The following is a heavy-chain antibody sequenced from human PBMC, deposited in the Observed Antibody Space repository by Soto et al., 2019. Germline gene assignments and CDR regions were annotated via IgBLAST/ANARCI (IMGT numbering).Heavy chain of an antibody. CDR1: GFTFSDYW. D-gene: IGHD3-10*01. V-gene: IGHV3-7*01. CDR2: IGEDGNEK. Sequence: GGSLRLSCGATGFTFSDYWMTWVRQAPGKGLEWVANIGEDGNEKHYVDSVKARFTVYRDNADNSLYLQMNSLRAEDTAVYYCARDGNYYDSGSYYDNFDIWGQGTMVTVSS. CDR3: ARDGNYYDSGSYYDNFDI. J-gene: IGHJ3*02.